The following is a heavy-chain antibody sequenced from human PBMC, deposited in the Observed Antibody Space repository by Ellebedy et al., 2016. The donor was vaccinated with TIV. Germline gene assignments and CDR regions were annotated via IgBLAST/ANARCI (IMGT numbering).Heavy chain of an antibody. J-gene: IGHJ4*02. CDR1: GYSISSGYY. CDR3: ARGGVTMIVV. CDR2: IHHTGTT. D-gene: IGHD3-22*01. Sequence: SETLSLXXTVSGYSISSGYYWGWIRQPPGKRLEWIGSIHHTGTTYYNPSLKSRVTMSVDTSKNQFSLKLSSVTAADTAVYYCARGGVTMIVVWGQGTLVTVSS. V-gene: IGHV4-38-2*02.